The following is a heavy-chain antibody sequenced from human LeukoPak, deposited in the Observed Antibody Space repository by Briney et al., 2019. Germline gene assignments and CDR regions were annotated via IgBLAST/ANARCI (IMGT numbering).Heavy chain of an antibody. J-gene: IGHJ3*02. CDR2: INPNSGGT. CDR3: ARDRIVLHEDAFDI. Sequence: ASVKVSCKASGYTFTGYYMHWVRQAPGQGLEWMGWINPNSGGTNYAQKFQGRVTMTRDTSISTAYMELSRLRSDDTAAYYCARDRIVLHEDAFDIWGQGTMVTVSS. CDR1: GYTFTGYY. D-gene: IGHD1-26*01. V-gene: IGHV1-2*02.